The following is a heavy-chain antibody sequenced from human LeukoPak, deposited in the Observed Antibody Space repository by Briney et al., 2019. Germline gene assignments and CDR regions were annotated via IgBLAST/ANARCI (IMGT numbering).Heavy chain of an antibody. CDR2: IYYSGST. V-gene: IGHV4-39*07. CDR1: GGSISSSSYY. J-gene: IGHJ6*03. CDR3: ARVRYYYYMDV. Sequence: SETLSLTCTVSGGSISSSSYYWGWIRQPPGRGLEWIGSIYYSGSTYYNPSLKSRVHISVDTPKNQFSLKLSSVTAADTAVYYCARVRYYYYMDVWGKGTTVTVSS.